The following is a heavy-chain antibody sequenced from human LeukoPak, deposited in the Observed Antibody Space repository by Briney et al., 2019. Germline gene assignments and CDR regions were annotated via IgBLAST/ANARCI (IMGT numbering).Heavy chain of an antibody. V-gene: IGHV1-46*01. D-gene: IGHD2-2*01. CDR1: GYTFTSYY. Sequence: ASVKVSCKASGYTFTSYYMHWVRQAPGQGLEWMGIINPSGGSTSYAQKFQGRVTMTRDTSTSTVYMELSSLRSEDTAVYYCARVGSYQLLFRYYYYMDVWGKGTTVTVSS. CDR3: ARVGSYQLLFRYYYYMDV. CDR2: INPSGGST. J-gene: IGHJ6*03.